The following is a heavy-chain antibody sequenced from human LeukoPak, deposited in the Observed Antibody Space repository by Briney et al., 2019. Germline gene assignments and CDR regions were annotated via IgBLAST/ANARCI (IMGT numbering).Heavy chain of an antibody. J-gene: IGHJ5*02. CDR2: ISAYNGNT. V-gene: IGHV1-18*01. Sequence: ASVKVSCKASGYTFTSYGISWVRQAPGQGLEWMGWISAYNGNTNYAQKLQGRATMTTDTSTSTAYMELRSLRSDDTAVYYCARNQVGLNWFDPWGQGTLVTVSS. CDR1: GYTFTSYG. CDR3: ARNQVGLNWFDP. D-gene: IGHD1-14*01.